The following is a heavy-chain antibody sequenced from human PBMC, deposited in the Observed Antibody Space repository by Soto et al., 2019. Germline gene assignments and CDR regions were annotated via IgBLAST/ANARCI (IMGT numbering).Heavy chain of an antibody. D-gene: IGHD1-26*01. Sequence: EEQWWQSGGGLVQPGGSLRLSCIDSTVTVKNSAMNWVRQAPGKGLEWVSSINGGGGGTRYADSVKGRFTISRDNSKNTLYLEMNSLRIEDTAVYFCARQIGSYYLGWLDPWGQGALLTVSS. J-gene: IGHJ5*02. CDR3: ARQIGSYYLGWLDP. CDR2: INGGGGGT. V-gene: IGHV3-23*01. CDR1: TVTVKNSA.